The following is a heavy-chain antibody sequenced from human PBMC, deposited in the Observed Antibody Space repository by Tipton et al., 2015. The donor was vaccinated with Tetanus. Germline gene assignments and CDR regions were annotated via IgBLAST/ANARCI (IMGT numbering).Heavy chain of an antibody. J-gene: IGHJ4*02. CDR3: AREADCSGGSCFSGDFDN. D-gene: IGHD2-15*01. CDR1: GFIFSSYG. Sequence: SLRLSCAASGFIFSSYGTHWVRQAPGKGLEWLAVSWYDGTDKYYADSVKGRFTISRDNSKNTLYLQMNSLRAEDTAVYYCAREADCSGGSCFSGDFDNWGQGTQVTVSS. CDR2: SWYDGTDK. V-gene: IGHV3-33*01.